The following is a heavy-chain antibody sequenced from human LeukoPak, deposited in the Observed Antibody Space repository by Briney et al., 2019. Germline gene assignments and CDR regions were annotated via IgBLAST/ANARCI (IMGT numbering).Heavy chain of an antibody. Sequence: PGGSLRLSCAASGFTFSSYAMSWVRQAPGKGLEWVSVIYSGGSTYYADSVKGRFTISRDNSKNTLYLQMNSLRAEDTAVYYCASSSVVAATYYYGMDVWGQGTTVTVSS. D-gene: IGHD2-15*01. J-gene: IGHJ6*02. CDR1: GFTFSSYA. CDR2: IYSGGST. V-gene: IGHV3-66*01. CDR3: ASSSVVAATYYYGMDV.